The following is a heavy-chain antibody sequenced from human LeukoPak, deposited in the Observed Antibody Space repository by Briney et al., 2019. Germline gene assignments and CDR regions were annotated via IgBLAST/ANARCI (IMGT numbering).Heavy chain of an antibody. J-gene: IGHJ6*04. D-gene: IGHD3-10*01. CDR1: GGSISSYY. CDR3: ARDSRYYFGGGIYYSYYYSGMDG. V-gene: IGHV4-59*01. Sequence: SETLSLTCTVSGGSISSYYWSWIRQPPGKGLEWIGYIYYSGSTNYNPSLKSRVTISVDTSKNQFSLKLSSVTAADTAVYYCARDSRYYFGGGIYYSYYYSGMDGGGKGTTVTVSS. CDR2: IYYSGST.